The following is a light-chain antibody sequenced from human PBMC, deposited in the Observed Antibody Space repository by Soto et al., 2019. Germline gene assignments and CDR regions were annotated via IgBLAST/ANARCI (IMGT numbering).Light chain of an antibody. CDR2: GAS. J-gene: IGKJ1*01. Sequence: ESVLTQSPGTLSLSPGEGATLSCRASQSVSNNYLAWYQQKPGQAPRLLVYGASRRATGIPDRFSGSGSGTDFPLTISRLEPEDFAVYYCQQYGNSLPWTFGQGTKVEIK. V-gene: IGKV3-20*01. CDR3: QQYGNSLPWT. CDR1: QSVSNNY.